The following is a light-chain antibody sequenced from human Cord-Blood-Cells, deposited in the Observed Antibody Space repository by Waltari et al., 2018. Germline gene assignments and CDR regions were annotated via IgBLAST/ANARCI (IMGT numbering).Light chain of an antibody. CDR2: EVS. CDR1: SSDVRSYNL. CDR3: CSYAGSSTYVV. Sequence: QSALTQPASVSGSPVQSITIPCTATSSDVRSYNLFSWYQQHPGKAPKLMIYEVSKRPSGVSNRFSGSKSGNTASLTISGLQAEDEADYSCCSYAGSSTYVVFGGGTKLTVL. J-gene: IGLJ2*01. V-gene: IGLV2-23*02.